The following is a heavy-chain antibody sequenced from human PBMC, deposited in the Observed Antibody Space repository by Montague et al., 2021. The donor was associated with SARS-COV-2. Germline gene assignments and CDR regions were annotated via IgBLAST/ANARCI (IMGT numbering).Heavy chain of an antibody. Sequence: SETLSLTCAVYGGSFSDYHWTWIRQSPGGGLEWIGQINHGGSTKYNPSLKSRVTISIDTSKKQFSLKLTSVTAADTAVYYCARGAPGYWGQGTLVTVSS. CDR1: GGSFSDYH. D-gene: IGHD1-1*01. CDR2: INHGGST. CDR3: ARGAPGY. J-gene: IGHJ4*02. V-gene: IGHV4-34*01.